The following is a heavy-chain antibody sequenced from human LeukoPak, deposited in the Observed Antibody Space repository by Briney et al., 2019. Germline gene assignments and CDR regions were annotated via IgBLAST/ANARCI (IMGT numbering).Heavy chain of an antibody. CDR3: ANIRVRWPHAFDI. J-gene: IGHJ3*02. CDR2: ISSSSSTI. Sequence: GGPLSLSCAASGFTFSSYSMNWVRQAPGKGLEWGSYISSSSSTIYYADSVKGRFTISRDNAKNSLYLQMNSLRAEDTAVYYCANIRVRWPHAFDIWGQGTMVTVSS. V-gene: IGHV3-48*01. D-gene: IGHD4-23*01. CDR1: GFTFSSYS.